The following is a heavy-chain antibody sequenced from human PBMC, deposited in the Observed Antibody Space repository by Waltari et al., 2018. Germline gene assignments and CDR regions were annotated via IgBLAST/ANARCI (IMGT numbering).Heavy chain of an antibody. J-gene: IGHJ4*02. V-gene: IGHV4-59*08. CDR1: GGSISSYY. CDR3: ARQRHRRGYCSSTSCPYYFDY. D-gene: IGHD2-2*01. Sequence: QVQLQESGPGLVKPSETLSLTCTVSGGSISSYYWSWIRQPPGKGLEWIGYIYYSGSTHYNPSLKSRVTISVDTSKNQFSLKLSSVTAADTAVYYCARQRHRRGYCSSTSCPYYFDYWGQGTLVTVSS. CDR2: IYYSGST.